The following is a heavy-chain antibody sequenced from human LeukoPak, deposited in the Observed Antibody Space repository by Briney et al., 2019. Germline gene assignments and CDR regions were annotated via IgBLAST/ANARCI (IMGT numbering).Heavy chain of an antibody. V-gene: IGHV3-30*18. D-gene: IGHD2-2*01. CDR2: ISYDGSNK. Sequence: QPGGSLRLSCAASGFTFSSYGMHWVRQAPGKGLEWVAVISYDGSNKYYADSVKGRFTISRDNSKNTLYLQMNSLRAEDTAVYYCAKVPVPAAFYYMDVWGKGTTVTVSS. CDR3: AKVPVPAAFYYMDV. J-gene: IGHJ6*03. CDR1: GFTFSSYG.